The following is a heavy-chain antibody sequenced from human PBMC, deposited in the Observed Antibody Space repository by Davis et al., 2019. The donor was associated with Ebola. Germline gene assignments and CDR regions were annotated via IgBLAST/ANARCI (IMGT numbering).Heavy chain of an antibody. CDR2: VYYSGTT. CDR3: ARQTYSGSGSGFDP. Sequence: MPSETLSLTCSVSGGSINSGTYYWGRVRQPPGKGLEWVGTVYYSGTTYYNPSLKSRLAISVDTSRNQFSLRLRSVTATDTAVYYCARQTYSGSGSGFDPWGPGTLVTVSS. CDR1: GGSINSGTYY. J-gene: IGHJ5*02. D-gene: IGHD3-10*01. V-gene: IGHV4-39*01.